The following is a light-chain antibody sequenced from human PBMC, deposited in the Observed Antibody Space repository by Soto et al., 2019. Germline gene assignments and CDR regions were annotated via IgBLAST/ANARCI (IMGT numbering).Light chain of an antibody. CDR2: EVT. Sequence: QSVLTQPASVSGSPGQSITISCAGTRDDIGAYDYVSWYQQHPGNAPKLLVYEVTNRPSGVSDRFSGSKSGNTASLTISGLQAEDEADYYCISYASTSTGVFGTGTKVTVL. J-gene: IGLJ1*01. V-gene: IGLV2-14*01. CDR1: RDDIGAYDY. CDR3: ISYASTSTGV.